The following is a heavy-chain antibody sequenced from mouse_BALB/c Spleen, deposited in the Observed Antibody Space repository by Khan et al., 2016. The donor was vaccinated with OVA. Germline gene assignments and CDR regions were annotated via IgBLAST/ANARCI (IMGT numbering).Heavy chain of an antibody. CDR1: GYSITSDYA. J-gene: IGHJ2*01. D-gene: IGHD1-1*01. CDR3: ARIYGGDFDY. CDR2: ISYSGNT. V-gene: IGHV3-2*02. Sequence: EVKLLESGPGLVKPSQSLSLTCTVTGYSITSDYAWNLIRQLPGNKLEWMGYISYSGNTKYNPSLKSRISITRDTSKNQFFLQLNSVTTEDTATXYCARIYGGDFDYWGQGTTLTVSS.